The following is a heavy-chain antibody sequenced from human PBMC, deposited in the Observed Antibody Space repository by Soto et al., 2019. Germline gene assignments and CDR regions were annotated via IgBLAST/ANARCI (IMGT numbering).Heavy chain of an antibody. Sequence: QVQLVQSGAEVKKPGSSVKCSCKASGGTFSSYSINWVRQAPGQGLEWMGEIIPIFGTANCAQKFQGRVTITADASTSTASMEPSSLRSEDTAVYYCAIDGGRDSGGIGSWGPGNLVSVSS. CDR3: AIDGGRDSGGIGS. V-gene: IGHV1-69*01. J-gene: IGHJ5*02. CDR1: GGTFSSYS. D-gene: IGHD3-16*01. CDR2: IIPIFGTA.